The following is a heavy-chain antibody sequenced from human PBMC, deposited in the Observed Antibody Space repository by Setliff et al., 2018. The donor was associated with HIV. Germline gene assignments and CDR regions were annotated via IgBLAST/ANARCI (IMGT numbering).Heavy chain of an antibody. D-gene: IGHD4-17*01. V-gene: IGHV3-7*01. CDR3: ARGQTSVTLQFDH. J-gene: IGHJ4*02. CDR1: GFTFSSHW. CDR2: INQDGSEK. Sequence: GSLRLSCAASGFTFSSHWMVWVRQAPGKGLELVANINQDGSEKNYVDSVKGRFTISRDNAKNSLFLQMNSLRAEDTAVYYCARGQTSVTLQFDHWGQGTLVTVSS.